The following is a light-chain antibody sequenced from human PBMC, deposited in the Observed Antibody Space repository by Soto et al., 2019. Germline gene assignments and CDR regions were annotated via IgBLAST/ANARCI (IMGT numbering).Light chain of an antibody. CDR3: HVWDISAEQVV. V-gene: IGLV3-21*02. CDR2: ADS. J-gene: IGLJ2*01. Sequence: SYELTQPPSVSVAPGQTATVTCGADNIGSKSVHWYQKKAGQAPLLVVFADSDRPPGIPARFSAFNSGNTATQTISMVEDGDEADYYCHVWDISAEQVVFGGGTKVTVL. CDR1: NIGSKS.